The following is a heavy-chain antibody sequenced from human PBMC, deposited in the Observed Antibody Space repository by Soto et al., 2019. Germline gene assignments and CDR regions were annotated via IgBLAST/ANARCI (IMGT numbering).Heavy chain of an antibody. D-gene: IGHD5-12*01. V-gene: IGHV1-69*02. CDR2: IIPILGIA. CDR3: ARKDGQSGYSDY. CDR1: GGTFSSYT. Sequence: QVQLMQSGAEVKKPGSSVKVSCKASGGTFSSYTISWVRQAPGQGLEWMGRIIPILGIANYAQKFQGRVTITADKSTSTAYMELSSLRSEDTAVYYCARKDGQSGYSDYWGQGTLVTVSS. J-gene: IGHJ4*02.